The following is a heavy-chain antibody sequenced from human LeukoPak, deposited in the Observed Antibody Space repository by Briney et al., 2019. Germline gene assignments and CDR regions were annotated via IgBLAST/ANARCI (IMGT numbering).Heavy chain of an antibody. V-gene: IGHV1-69*05. CDR3: AREDPLGGSYTFDY. D-gene: IGHD1-26*01. J-gene: IGHJ4*02. CDR2: IIPIFGTA. Sequence: SVKVSCKASGGTFSSYAISWVRQAPGQGLEWMGGIIPIFGTANYAQKFQGRVTITTDESTSTAYMELSSLRSEDMAVYYCAREDPLGGSYTFDYWGQGTLVTVSS. CDR1: GGTFSSYA.